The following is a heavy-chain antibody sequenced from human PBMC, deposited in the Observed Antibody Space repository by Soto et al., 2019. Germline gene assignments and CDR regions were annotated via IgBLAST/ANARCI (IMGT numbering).Heavy chain of an antibody. CDR3: EKSTGGTANGMGV. Sequence: EVQVVESGGGLVQPGRSLRLSCAASGFSFDDYAMHWVRQAPGKGLEWVSGISWNSGTIGYADSVKGRFTISRDNAKNSLHVQMNSLRAEDTALYYCEKSTGGTANGMGVWGQGTTVTGSS. D-gene: IGHD2-8*02. CDR1: GFSFDDYA. V-gene: IGHV3-9*01. J-gene: IGHJ6*02. CDR2: ISWNSGTI.